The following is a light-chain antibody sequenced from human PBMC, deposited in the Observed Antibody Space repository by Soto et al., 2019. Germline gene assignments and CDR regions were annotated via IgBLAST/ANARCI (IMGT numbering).Light chain of an antibody. CDR1: QSVSSY. CDR2: DAS. Sequence: EIVLTQSPATLSLSPGERATLSCRASQSVSSYLAWYQQKPGQAPRLLIYDASNRATGIPARFSGSGSGTDFTLTITSLEPEDFAVYYCQQRSNWPYPFGGRTKVEIK. J-gene: IGKJ4*01. CDR3: QQRSNWPYP. V-gene: IGKV3-11*01.